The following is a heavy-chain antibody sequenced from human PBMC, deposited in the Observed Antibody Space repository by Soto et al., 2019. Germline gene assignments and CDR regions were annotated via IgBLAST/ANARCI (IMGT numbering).Heavy chain of an antibody. D-gene: IGHD6-19*01. Sequence: PSETLSLTCTVSGGSISSYYWSWIRQPPGKGLEWIGYIYYSGSTNYNPSLKSRVTISVDTSKNQFSLKLSSVTAADTAVYYCARDRGISVAGYYYYYYGMDVWGQGTTVTVPS. CDR1: GGSISSYY. CDR3: ARDRGISVAGYYYYYYGMDV. J-gene: IGHJ6*02. CDR2: IYYSGST. V-gene: IGHV4-59*01.